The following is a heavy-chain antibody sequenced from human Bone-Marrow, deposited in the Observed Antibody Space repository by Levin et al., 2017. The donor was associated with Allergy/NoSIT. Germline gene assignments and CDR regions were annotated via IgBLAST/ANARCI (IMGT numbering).Heavy chain of an antibody. J-gene: IGHJ6*02. CDR2: ISWDSGRI. Sequence: GGSLRLSCAASGFSFDDYAMHWVRQAPGKGLEWVSDISWDSGRIGYTDSVKGRFTISRDNDKNSLYLQMNSLRPEDTALYYCAKENLYGDHTEGYGMDVWGQGTTVTVSS. CDR1: GFSFDDYA. V-gene: IGHV3-9*01. D-gene: IGHD4-17*01. CDR3: AKENLYGDHTEGYGMDV.